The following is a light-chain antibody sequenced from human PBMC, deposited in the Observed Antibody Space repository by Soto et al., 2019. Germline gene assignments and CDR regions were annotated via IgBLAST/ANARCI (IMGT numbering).Light chain of an antibody. V-gene: IGLV1-40*01. CDR1: SSNIGAGYN. J-gene: IGLJ2*01. Sequence: QSVLTQPPSVSGAPGQRVTISCTGSSSNIGAGYNVHWYQQLPGTAPKLLIYGDIDRPSGVPDRYSGSKSGTSASLAITGLQAEDEADYYCQSYDISLRGVLFGGGTKVTVL. CDR2: GDI. CDR3: QSYDISLRGVL.